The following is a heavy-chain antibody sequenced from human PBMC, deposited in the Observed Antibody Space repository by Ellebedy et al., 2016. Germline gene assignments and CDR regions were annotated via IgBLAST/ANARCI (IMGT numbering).Heavy chain of an antibody. CDR1: GYTFTGYY. CDR2: INPNSGGT. J-gene: IGHJ4*02. V-gene: IGHV1-2*02. CDR3: ARGPTSIVPNDQALCY. Sequence: ASVKVSCXASGYTFTGYYMHWVRQAPGQGLEWMGWINPNSGGTNYAQKFQGRVTMTRDTSISTAYMELRSLRSDDTAVYYCARGPTSIVPNDQALCYWGQGTLVTVSS. D-gene: IGHD1-26*01.